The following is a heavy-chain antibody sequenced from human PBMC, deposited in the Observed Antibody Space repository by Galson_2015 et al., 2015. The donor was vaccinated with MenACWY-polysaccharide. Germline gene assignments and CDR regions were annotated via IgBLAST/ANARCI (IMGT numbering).Heavy chain of an antibody. CDR3: AREGVWSGYWRYYFDY. Sequence: SLRLSCAASGFTFSSYAMHWVRQAPGKGLEWVAVISYDGSNKYYADPVKGRFTISRDNSKNTLYLQMNSLRAEDTAVYYCAREGVWSGYWRYYFDYWGQGTLVTVSS. V-gene: IGHV3-30-3*01. CDR1: GFTFSSYA. D-gene: IGHD3-3*01. J-gene: IGHJ4*02. CDR2: ISYDGSNK.